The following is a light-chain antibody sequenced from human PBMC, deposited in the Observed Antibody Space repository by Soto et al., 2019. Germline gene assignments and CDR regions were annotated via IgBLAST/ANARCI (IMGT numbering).Light chain of an antibody. Sequence: QSALTQPASVSGSPGQSITISCTGASTDVGNCNCVSWYQQHPGKAPKLMIYEVSKRPSGVSDRFSGSKAGNTASLTISGLQDEDEADYYCSSFTSSSPLVFGRGTQLTVL. CDR2: EVS. CDR1: STDVGNCNC. V-gene: IGLV2-14*01. J-gene: IGLJ3*02. CDR3: SSFTSSSPLV.